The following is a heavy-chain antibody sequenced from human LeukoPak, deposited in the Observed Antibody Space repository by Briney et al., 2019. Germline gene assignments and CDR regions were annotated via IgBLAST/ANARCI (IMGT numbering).Heavy chain of an antibody. D-gene: IGHD1-14*01. CDR3: ARQKSRSNFQH. J-gene: IGHJ1*01. V-gene: IGHV3-53*01. CDR2: IYSGGST. CDR1: GFTVSSSY. Sequence: GGSLRLSCAASGFTVSSSYMSWVRQAPGKGLEWVSVIYSGGSTYYADSVKGRFTISRDNSKNTLYLQMNSLRAEDTAVYYCARQKSRSNFQHWGQGTLVTVSS.